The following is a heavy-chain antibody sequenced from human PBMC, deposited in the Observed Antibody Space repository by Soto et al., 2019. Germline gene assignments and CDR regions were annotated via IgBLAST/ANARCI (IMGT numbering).Heavy chain of an antibody. CDR3: ARDSDDSSGYYGSPDNWFDP. CDR1: GGTLSNYT. D-gene: IGHD3-22*01. CDR2: ILPLAGTA. J-gene: IGHJ5*02. V-gene: IGHV1-69*08. Sequence: QVQLVQSGAEVKKPGSSVKVSCKASGGTLSNYTLSWVRQAPGQGLEWMGRILPLAGTANYAQKFQGKVILTADRSTNTVYMELSSLRSEDTAVYYCARDSDDSSGYYGSPDNWFDPWGQGTLVTVSS.